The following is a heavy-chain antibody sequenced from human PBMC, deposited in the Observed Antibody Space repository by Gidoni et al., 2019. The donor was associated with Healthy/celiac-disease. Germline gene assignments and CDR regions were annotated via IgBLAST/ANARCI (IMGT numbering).Heavy chain of an antibody. J-gene: IGHJ6*02. CDR1: GFPFSSYS. Sequence: EVQLVESGGGLVKPGGSLRLSCAASGFPFSSYSMNWVRQAPGKGLEWVSSISSSSSYIYYADSVKGRFTISRDNAKNSLYLQMNSLRAEDTAVYYCARDRDVVVPAAKPGHYYYYGMDVWGQGTTVTVSS. CDR2: ISSSSSYI. D-gene: IGHD2-2*02. CDR3: ARDRDVVVPAAKPGHYYYYGMDV. V-gene: IGHV3-21*01.